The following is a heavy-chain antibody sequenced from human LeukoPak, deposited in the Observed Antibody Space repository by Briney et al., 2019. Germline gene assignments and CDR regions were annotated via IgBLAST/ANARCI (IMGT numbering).Heavy chain of an antibody. D-gene: IGHD3-16*01. CDR1: GFTFSSYA. V-gene: IGHV3-23*01. J-gene: IGHJ4*02. CDR3: AKAWGRWHY. CDR2: ISVSGGGT. Sequence: QPGGSLRLSCAASGFTFSSYAMSWVRQAPGKGMEWVSAISVSGGGTYYANSVKSRLTTSTDDSKNTLYLQMNSPRSDDAAVYYFAKAWGRWHYWGQGTLVTVSS.